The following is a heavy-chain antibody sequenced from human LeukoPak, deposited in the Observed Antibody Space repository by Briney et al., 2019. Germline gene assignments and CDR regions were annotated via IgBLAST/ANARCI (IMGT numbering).Heavy chain of an antibody. CDR1: GFTFSGYA. Sequence: PGGSLRLSCAASGFTFSGYAMSWVRQAPGKGLEWVSAISGSGGSTYYADSVKGRFTISRDNSKNTLYLQMNSLRAEDTAVYYCAKGTCGGDCYPPLYYFDYWGQGTLVTVSS. V-gene: IGHV3-23*01. CDR3: AKGTCGGDCYPPLYYFDY. J-gene: IGHJ4*02. D-gene: IGHD2-21*02. CDR2: ISGSGGST.